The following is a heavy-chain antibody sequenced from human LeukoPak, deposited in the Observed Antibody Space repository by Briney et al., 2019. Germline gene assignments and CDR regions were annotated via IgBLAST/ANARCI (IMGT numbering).Heavy chain of an antibody. CDR1: GFTFSSYS. D-gene: IGHD2-2*01. V-gene: IGHV3-48*04. J-gene: IGHJ4*02. CDR3: ASASTYCSSTACPSGNY. Sequence: GGSLRLSCAASGFTFSSYSMNWVRQAPGKGLEWVSYISSSSSTIYYADSVKGRFTISRDNAKNTLYLQMNSLRAEDMAVYYCASASTYCSSTACPSGNYWGQGTLVTVSS. CDR2: ISSSSSTI.